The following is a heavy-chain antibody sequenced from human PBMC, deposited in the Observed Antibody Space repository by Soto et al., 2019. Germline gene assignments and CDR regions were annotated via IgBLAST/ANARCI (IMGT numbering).Heavy chain of an antibody. J-gene: IGHJ4*02. CDR1: GFTFSSYG. Sequence: QVQLVESGGGVVQPGRSLRLSCAASGFTFSSYGMHWVRQAPGKGLEWVAVISYDGSNKYYADSVKGRFTISRDNSKNTLYLQMNSLKAEDTAVYYCAKDQGPTPVPQCSGGSCGLFDYWGQGTLVTVSS. D-gene: IGHD2-15*01. V-gene: IGHV3-30*18. CDR3: AKDQGPTPVPQCSGGSCGLFDY. CDR2: ISYDGSNK.